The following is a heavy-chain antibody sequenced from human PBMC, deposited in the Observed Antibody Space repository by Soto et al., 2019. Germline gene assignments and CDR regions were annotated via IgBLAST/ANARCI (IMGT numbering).Heavy chain of an antibody. CDR3: ARGGYGFDLGNRYFDY. CDR1: GFTFSSYA. CDR2: ISYDGRNK. V-gene: IGHV3-30*01. Sequence: QVQLVESGGGVVQPGRSLRLSCAASGFTFSSYAMHWVRQAPGKGLEWVTVISYDGRNKYYADSVTGRFTISRDNSKNMLYLQMNSLRVEDTAVYYCARGGYGFDLGNRYFDYWGQGTLVTVSS. D-gene: IGHD5-18*01. J-gene: IGHJ4*02.